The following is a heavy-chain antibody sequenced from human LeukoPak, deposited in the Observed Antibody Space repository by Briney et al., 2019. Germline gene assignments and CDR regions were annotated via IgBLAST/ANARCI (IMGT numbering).Heavy chain of an antibody. CDR3: ARANGGGLDY. J-gene: IGHJ4*02. CDR2: IHPTDGST. CDR1: GYTFSTYY. D-gene: IGHD3-10*01. V-gene: IGHV1-46*01. Sequence: SVKVSYKTSGYTFSTYYMHWVRQAPGQGLEWLVIIHPTDGSTSYTQQIQGRVTMTRNTATGTVYLELSSLRSEDTAVYWCARANGGGLDYWGQGTLITVS.